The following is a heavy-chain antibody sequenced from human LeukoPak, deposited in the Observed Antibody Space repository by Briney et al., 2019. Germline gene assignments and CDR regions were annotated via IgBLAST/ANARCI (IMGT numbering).Heavy chain of an antibody. CDR1: GFTFSNYG. CDR2: ISNDGINK. D-gene: IGHD6-13*01. CDR3: AREGGLGIAAAPLDY. Sequence: GGSLRLSCAASGFTFSNYGMHWVRQAPGKGLEWVAVISNDGINKYYADSVKGRFTTSRDNSKNTLYLQMNSLRAEDTAVYYCAREGGLGIAAAPLDYWGQGTLVTVSS. J-gene: IGHJ4*02. V-gene: IGHV3-30*03.